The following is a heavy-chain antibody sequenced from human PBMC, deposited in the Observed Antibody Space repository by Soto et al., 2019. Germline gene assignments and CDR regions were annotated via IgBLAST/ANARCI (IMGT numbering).Heavy chain of an antibody. CDR1: GFTFSSYA. CDR2: ISGSGGST. V-gene: IGHV3-23*01. Sequence: PGGSLRLSCAASGFTFSSYAMSWVRQAPGKGLEWVSAISGSGGSTYYADSVKGRFTISRDNSKNTLYLQMNSLRAEDTAVYYCAKGEGQDYYYYYGMDVWGQGTTVTVSS. J-gene: IGHJ6*02. CDR3: AKGEGQDYYYYYGMDV.